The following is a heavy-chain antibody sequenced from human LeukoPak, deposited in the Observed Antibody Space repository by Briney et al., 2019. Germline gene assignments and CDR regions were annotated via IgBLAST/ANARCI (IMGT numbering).Heavy chain of an antibody. J-gene: IGHJ5*02. CDR3: ARRPSIAAAGLVFDP. CDR1: GGSISSYY. CDR2: IYYSGST. D-gene: IGHD6-13*01. Sequence: SETLSLTCTVSGGSISSYYWSWIRQPPGKGLEWIGYIYYSGSTNYNPSLKSRVTISVDTSKNQFSLKLSSVTAADTAVYYCARRPSIAAAGLVFDPWGQGTLVTVSS. V-gene: IGHV4-59*08.